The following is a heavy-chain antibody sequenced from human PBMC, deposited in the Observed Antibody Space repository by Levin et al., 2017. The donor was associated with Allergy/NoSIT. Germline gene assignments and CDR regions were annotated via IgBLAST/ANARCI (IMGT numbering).Heavy chain of an antibody. CDR1: GGSISSSSYY. CDR3: ARENWDRLALGYCSGGSCYSDY. CDR2: IYYSGST. D-gene: IGHD2-15*01. J-gene: IGHJ4*02. Sequence: SQTLSLTCTVSGGSISSSSYYWGWIRQPPGKGLEWIGSIYYSGSTYYNPSLKSRVTISVDTSKNQFSLKLSSVTAADTAVYYCARENWDRLALGYCSGGSCYSDYWGQGTLVTVSS. V-gene: IGHV4-39*07.